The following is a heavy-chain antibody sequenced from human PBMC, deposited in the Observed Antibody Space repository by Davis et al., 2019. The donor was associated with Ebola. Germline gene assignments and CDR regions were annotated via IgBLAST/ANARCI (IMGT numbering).Heavy chain of an antibody. Sequence: GESLKISCAASGLTFSTYTLNWVRQAPGKGLEWVSSISSSSTYIYYADSVESRFTISRDNAKNSLYLQMNSLRAEDTALYYCAKDTGRGGIATAGTNDYWGQGTLVTVSS. CDR3: AKDTGRGGIATAGTNDY. V-gene: IGHV3-21*04. J-gene: IGHJ4*02. CDR2: ISSSSTYI. D-gene: IGHD6-13*01. CDR1: GLTFSTYT.